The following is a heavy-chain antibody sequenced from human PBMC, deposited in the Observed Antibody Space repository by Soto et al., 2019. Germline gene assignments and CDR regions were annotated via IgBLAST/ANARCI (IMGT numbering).Heavy chain of an antibody. CDR2: IWYDGSNK. CDR1: GFTFSSYG. Sequence: QVQLVESGGGVVQPGRSLRLSCAASGFTFSSYGMHWVRQAPGKGLEWVAVIWYDGSNKYYADSVKGRFTISRDNSKNTLYLQMNSLRAADTAVYYCARGAGVLEWVLYYYGMDVWGQGTTVTVSS. V-gene: IGHV3-33*01. J-gene: IGHJ6*02. D-gene: IGHD3-3*01. CDR3: ARGAGVLEWVLYYYGMDV.